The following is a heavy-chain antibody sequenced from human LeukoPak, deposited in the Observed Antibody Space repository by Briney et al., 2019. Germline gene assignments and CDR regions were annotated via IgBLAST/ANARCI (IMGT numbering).Heavy chain of an antibody. Sequence: GSLRLSCTASGFTFSSYNMNWVRQAPGKGLEWVSSIYTSSSYIYYADSVKGRFTISRDNARNPLYLQMNTLRAEDTAVYSCARGADGVSSNSRGWFDPWGQGTLVTVSS. D-gene: IGHD2-15*01. CDR3: ARGADGVSSNSRGWFDP. CDR1: GFTFSSYN. CDR2: IYTSSSYI. J-gene: IGHJ5*02. V-gene: IGHV3-21*01.